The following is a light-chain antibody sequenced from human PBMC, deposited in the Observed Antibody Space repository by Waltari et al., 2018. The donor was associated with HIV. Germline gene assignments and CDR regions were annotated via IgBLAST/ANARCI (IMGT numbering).Light chain of an antibody. J-gene: IGLJ3*02. CDR1: ASNIGTFY. CDR2: DNA. CDR3: GTWDASLNLAGV. Sequence: QSALTQPPSVSAAPGQKVTISCSGSASNIGTFYVSWYQQFPGTPPKLIIFDNAQRHSGVPDRFSASKSGTSATLDITGLQTGDEADYYCGTWDASLNLAGVFGGGTRLTVL. V-gene: IGLV1-51*01.